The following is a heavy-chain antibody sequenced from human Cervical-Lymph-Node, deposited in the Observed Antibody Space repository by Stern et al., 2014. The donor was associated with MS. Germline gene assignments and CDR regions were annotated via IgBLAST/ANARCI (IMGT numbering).Heavy chain of an antibody. CDR1: GASISSSRDY. CDR3: ARHYDRLLRSSFDS. CDR2: LRYSGSN. Sequence: QVQLQESGPGLVKPSETLFLTCTVSGASISSSRDYWGWIRQPPGKGLEWIGSLRYSGSNNYNPPLKSRVPISVDTSTNKVPLKLTFLTAADTAVYFCARHYDRLLRSSFDSWGQGTLVTVSS. V-gene: IGHV4-39*01. D-gene: IGHD1-26*01. J-gene: IGHJ4*02.